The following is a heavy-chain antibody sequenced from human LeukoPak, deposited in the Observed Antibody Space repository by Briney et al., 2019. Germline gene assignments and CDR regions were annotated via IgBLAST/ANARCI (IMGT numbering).Heavy chain of an antibody. J-gene: IGHJ3*02. Sequence: SETLSLTCTVSGGSISSSCYYWGWIRQPPGKGLEWIGSIYYSGSTYYNPSLKSRVTISVDTSKNQFSLKLSSVTAADTAVYYCARRQWPRGGFDIWGQGTMVTVSS. V-gene: IGHV4-39*07. CDR2: IYYSGST. D-gene: IGHD6-19*01. CDR3: ARRQWPRGGFDI. CDR1: GGSISSSCYY.